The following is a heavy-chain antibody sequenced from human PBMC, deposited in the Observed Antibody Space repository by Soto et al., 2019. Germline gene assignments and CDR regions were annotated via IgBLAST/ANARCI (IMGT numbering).Heavy chain of an antibody. CDR1: GYTLTELS. CDR2: FDPEDGET. J-gene: IGHJ4*02. CDR3: ATALHYYGSGSYQYYFDY. V-gene: IGHV1-24*01. D-gene: IGHD3-10*01. Sequence: ASVKVSCKVSGYTLTELSMHWVRQAPGKGLEWMGGFDPEDGETIYAQKFQGRVTMTEDTSTDTAYMELSSLRSEDTAVYYCATALHYYGSGSYQYYFDYWGPGTLVTVSS.